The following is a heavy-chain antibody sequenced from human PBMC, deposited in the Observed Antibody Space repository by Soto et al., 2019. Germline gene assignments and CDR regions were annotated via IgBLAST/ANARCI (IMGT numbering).Heavy chain of an antibody. J-gene: IGHJ4*02. CDR1: GFNFGNYG. CDR3: VRDDEHDDNGFDY. D-gene: IGHD1-1*01. CDR2: TPDDGSYQ. V-gene: IGHV3-33*01. Sequence: GGSLRLSCTASGFNFGNYGMHWVRQAPGKGLEWVAVTPDDGSYQYYADSVKGRFTISRDNSKNTLYLQMNSLRAEDTAVYYCVRDDEHDDNGFDYWGQGILVNVSS.